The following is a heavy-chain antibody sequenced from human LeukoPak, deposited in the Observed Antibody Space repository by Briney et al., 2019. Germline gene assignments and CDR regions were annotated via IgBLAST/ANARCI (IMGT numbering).Heavy chain of an antibody. CDR3: AKNQQLYYYYYMDV. V-gene: IGHV3-30*18. Sequence: PGGSLRLSCAASGFTFSSYGMHWVRQAPGKGLEWVAAISYDGSNKYYADSVKGRFTISRDNSKNTLYLQMNSLRAEDTAVYYCAKNQQLYYYYYMDVWGKGTTVTVSS. CDR2: ISYDGSNK. D-gene: IGHD6-13*01. CDR1: GFTFSSYG. J-gene: IGHJ6*03.